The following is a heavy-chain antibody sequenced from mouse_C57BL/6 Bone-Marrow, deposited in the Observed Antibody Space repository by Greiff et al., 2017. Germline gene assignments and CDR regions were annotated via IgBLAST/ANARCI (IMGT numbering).Heavy chain of an antibody. J-gene: IGHJ2*01. CDR1: GYTFTNYW. CDR2: IYPCDSYT. CDR3: ARGVVAPYDLDY. V-gene: IGHV1-63*01. D-gene: IGHD1-1*01. Sequence: VQLQQPGAELVRPGTSVKLSCKASGYTFTNYWMGWAKQRPGHGLEWIGDIYPCDSYTNYNQKFKGKATLTADKSSSTAYMQLSSLTSEDSAIYYCARGVVAPYDLDYWGQGTTLTVSS.